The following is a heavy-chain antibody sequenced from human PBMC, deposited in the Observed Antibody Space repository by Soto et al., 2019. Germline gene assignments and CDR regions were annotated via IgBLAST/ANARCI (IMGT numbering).Heavy chain of an antibody. J-gene: IGHJ2*01. D-gene: IGHD5-18*01. V-gene: IGHV4-39*01. CDR3: ARHPPNTAMVPYWYFDL. CDR1: GGSISSSSYY. Sequence: QLQLQESGPGLVKPSETLSLTCTVSGGSISSSSYYWGWIRQPPGKGLEWIGSIYYSGRTYYNPSPKSRVTISVDTSKNQFSLKLSSVTAADTAVYYCARHPPNTAMVPYWYFDLWGRGTLVTVSS. CDR2: IYYSGRT.